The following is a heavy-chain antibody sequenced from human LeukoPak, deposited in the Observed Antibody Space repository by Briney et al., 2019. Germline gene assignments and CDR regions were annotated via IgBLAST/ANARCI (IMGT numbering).Heavy chain of an antibody. J-gene: IGHJ6*03. CDR1: GFTFDEYG. D-gene: IGHD2-2*01. CDR2: INWHGDST. CDR3: AREVSVGYSYYMDV. V-gene: IGHV3-20*04. Sequence: GGSLRLSCAASGFTFDEYGMSWVRQAPGKGLEWVSGINWHGDSTDYAGSVKGRFTISRDNAKNSVYLQMNSLRAEDTALYYCAREVSVGYSYYMDVWGKGTTVTISS.